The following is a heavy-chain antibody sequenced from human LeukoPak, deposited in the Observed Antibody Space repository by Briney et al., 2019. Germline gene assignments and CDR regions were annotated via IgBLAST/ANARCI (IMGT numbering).Heavy chain of an antibody. V-gene: IGHV3-30*04. J-gene: IGHJ3*02. CDR2: ISYDGSNK. Sequence: GXXLXLSXXASGFTFSSYAMHWVRQAPGKGLXXXXFISYDGSNKYYADSVKGRFTISRDNSKNTLYLQMNSLRAEDTAVYYCASPTTELDNDAFDIWGQGTMVTVSS. CDR1: GFTFSSYA. D-gene: IGHD4-17*01. CDR3: ASPTTELDNDAFDI.